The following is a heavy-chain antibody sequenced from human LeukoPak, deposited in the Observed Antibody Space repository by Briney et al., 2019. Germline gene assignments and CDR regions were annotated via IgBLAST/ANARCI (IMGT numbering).Heavy chain of an antibody. CDR1: GLTFRSYG. Sequence: GGSLRLSCAASGLTFRSYGMHWVRQAPGKGLEWMAVISYDGSNKYYADSVKGRFSISRDNSKNTLYLQMNSLRTDDTAVYYCAKDRGGYFDYWGQGTLVTVSS. CDR3: AKDRGGYFDY. D-gene: IGHD3-10*01. CDR2: ISYDGSNK. V-gene: IGHV3-30*18. J-gene: IGHJ4*02.